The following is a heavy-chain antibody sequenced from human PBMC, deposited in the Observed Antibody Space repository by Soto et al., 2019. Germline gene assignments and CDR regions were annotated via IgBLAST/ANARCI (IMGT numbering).Heavy chain of an antibody. V-gene: IGHV3-30-3*01. CDR1: GFTFSSYA. D-gene: IGHD3-16*02. Sequence: QVQLVESGGGVVQPGRSLRLSCAASGFTFSSYAMHWVRQAPGKGLEWVAVISYDGSNKYYADSVKGRFTISRDNSKNTLYLQMNSLRAEDTAVYYCARDASLGVWGSYRSLADAFDIWGQGTMVTVSS. J-gene: IGHJ3*02. CDR2: ISYDGSNK. CDR3: ARDASLGVWGSYRSLADAFDI.